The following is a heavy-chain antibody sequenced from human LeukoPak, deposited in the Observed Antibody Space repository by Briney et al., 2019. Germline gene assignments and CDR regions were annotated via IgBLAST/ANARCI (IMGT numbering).Heavy chain of an antibody. CDR2: IYQSGSGSS. D-gene: IGHD3-9*01. CDR1: GGSIISSNYY. Sequence: PSETLSLTCSVSGGSIISSNYYWGWIRQPPGKGREWIGSIYQSGSGSSYYNPSLKSRVIISGDTSNNHFSLRLRSVTAADTAVYYCASSGDILTGTYRGIDYWGQGTLVTVSS. V-gene: IGHV4-39*01. CDR3: ASSGDILTGTYRGIDY. J-gene: IGHJ4*02.